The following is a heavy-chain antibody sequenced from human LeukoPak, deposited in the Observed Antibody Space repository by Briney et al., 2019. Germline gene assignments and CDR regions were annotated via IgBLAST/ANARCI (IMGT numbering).Heavy chain of an antibody. CDR1: GGSISSYY. V-gene: IGHV4-4*07. Sequence: SETLSLTCTVSGGSISSYYWSWIRQPAGKGLEWIGRIYTSGSTNYNPSLKSRVTMSVDTSKNQFSLKLSSVTAADTAVYYCAREGETGSGSYLGYYYYGMDVWGQGTTVTVSS. CDR2: IYTSGST. D-gene: IGHD3-10*01. J-gene: IGHJ6*02. CDR3: AREGETGSGSYLGYYYYGMDV.